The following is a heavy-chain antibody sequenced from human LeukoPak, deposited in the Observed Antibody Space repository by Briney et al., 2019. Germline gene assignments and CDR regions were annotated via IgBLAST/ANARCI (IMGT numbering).Heavy chain of an antibody. D-gene: IGHD3-3*02. CDR1: GYTFSDFY. V-gene: IGHV1-2*02. CDR2: ITPKSGDT. Sequence: ASVKVSCKASGYTFSDFYIHWVRQAPGQGLEYVGWITPKSGDTYSSQRFQGRVTMTRDASISTAYMELSSLRSDDPAVYFCARVRLADERAWAYWGQGTLVTVSS. CDR3: ARVRLADERAWAY. J-gene: IGHJ4*02.